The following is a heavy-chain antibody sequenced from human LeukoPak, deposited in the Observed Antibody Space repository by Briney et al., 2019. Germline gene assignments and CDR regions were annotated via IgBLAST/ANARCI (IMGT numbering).Heavy chain of an antibody. CDR2: ISSSGSTI. CDR3: ARDYTSIAAGSGY. Sequence: GGSLRLSCAASGFTFSDYYMSWIRQAPRKGLEWVSYISSSGSTIYYADSVKGRFTISRDNAKNSLYLQMNSLRAEDTAVYHCARDYTSIAAGSGYWGQGTLVTVSS. J-gene: IGHJ4*02. D-gene: IGHD6-6*01. V-gene: IGHV3-11*04. CDR1: GFTFSDYY.